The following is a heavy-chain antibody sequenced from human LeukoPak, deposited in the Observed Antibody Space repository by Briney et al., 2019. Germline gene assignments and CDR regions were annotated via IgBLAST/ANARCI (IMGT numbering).Heavy chain of an antibody. CDR3: ARETAAGVFDY. Sequence: SETLSLTCAVYGGSFSGYYWSWIRQPPGKGLEWIGEINHSGSTNYNPSLKSRVTMSVDTSKNQFSLKLSSVTAADTAVYYCARETAAGVFDYWGQGTLVTVSS. J-gene: IGHJ4*02. V-gene: IGHV4-34*01. CDR1: GGSFSGYY. CDR2: INHSGST. D-gene: IGHD6-13*01.